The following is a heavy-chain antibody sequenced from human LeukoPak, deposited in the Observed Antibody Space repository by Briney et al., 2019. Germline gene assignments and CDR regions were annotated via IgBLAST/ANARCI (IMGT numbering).Heavy chain of an antibody. CDR3: TRLWWDGSDWSGIDY. CDR2: IRTKGYNYAT. CDR1: GFSFSGSA. J-gene: IGHJ4*02. Sequence: PGGSLKLSCAASGFSFSGSAMHWVRQASGKGLEWVGRIRTKGYNYATAYAASVKGRFTISRDDSENTAYLQMNSLKIEDTAVYYCTRLWWDGSDWSGIDYWGQGTLVTVSS. V-gene: IGHV3-73*01. D-gene: IGHD6-19*01.